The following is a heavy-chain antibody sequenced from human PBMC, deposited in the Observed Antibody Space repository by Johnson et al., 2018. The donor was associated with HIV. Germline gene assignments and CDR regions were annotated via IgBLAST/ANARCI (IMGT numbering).Heavy chain of an antibody. D-gene: IGHD5-24*01. Sequence: MMLVESGGGLVQPGGSLRLSCAASGFTVSSNYMSWVRQAPGKGLEWVSAISGSGGSTYYADSVKGRFTISRDNSKNTLYLQMNSLKAEDTAVYYCARGPSGRWLQTDAFDIWGQGTMVTVSS. J-gene: IGHJ3*02. CDR2: SGSGGST. V-gene: IGHV3-66*02. CDR3: ARGPSGRWLQTDAFDI. CDR1: GFTVSSNY.